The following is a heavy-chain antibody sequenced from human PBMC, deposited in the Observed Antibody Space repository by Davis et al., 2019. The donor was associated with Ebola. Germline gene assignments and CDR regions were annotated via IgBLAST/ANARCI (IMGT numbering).Heavy chain of an antibody. J-gene: IGHJ3*02. Sequence: ASVKVSCKASGYTFTGYYMHWVRQAPGQGLEWMGWINPNSGGTNYAQKFQGWVTMTRDTSISTAYMELSRLRSDDTAVYYCARDCGGDLRVCADDAFDIWGQGTMVTVSS. CDR1: GYTFTGYY. CDR3: ARDCGGDLRVCADDAFDI. D-gene: IGHD2-21*01. V-gene: IGHV1-2*04. CDR2: INPNSGGT.